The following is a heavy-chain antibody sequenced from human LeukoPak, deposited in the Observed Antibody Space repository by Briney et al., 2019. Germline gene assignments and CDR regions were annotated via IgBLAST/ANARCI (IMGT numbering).Heavy chain of an antibody. D-gene: IGHD3-22*01. CDR1: GYTFTGYY. CDR3: AREGYYYDSSGYSASGPLDI. V-gene: IGHV1-2*02. Sequence: ASVKVSCKASGYTFTGYYMHWGRQAPGQGLEWMGWINPNSGGTNYAQKFQGRVTMTRDTSISTAYMELSRLRSDDTAVYYCAREGYYYDSSGYSASGPLDIWGQGTMVTVSS. J-gene: IGHJ3*02. CDR2: INPNSGGT.